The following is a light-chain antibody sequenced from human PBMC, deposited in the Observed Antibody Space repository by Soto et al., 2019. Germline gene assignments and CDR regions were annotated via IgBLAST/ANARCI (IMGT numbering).Light chain of an antibody. V-gene: IGKV3-20*01. Sequence: EVVLTQSPGTLSLSPGERATLSCRASQSVSSPYLAWYQQRPGQAPRLLIYGTSTRATSIPDRFSGSGSGTDFTLTINRLEPEDFVVYYCQQYGYSPRKFGQGTK. CDR2: GTS. CDR1: QSVSSPY. CDR3: QQYGYSPRK. J-gene: IGKJ1*01.